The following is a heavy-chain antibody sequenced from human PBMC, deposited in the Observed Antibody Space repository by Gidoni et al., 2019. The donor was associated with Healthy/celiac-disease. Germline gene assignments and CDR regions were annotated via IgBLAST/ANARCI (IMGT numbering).Heavy chain of an antibody. D-gene: IGHD1-7*01. Sequence: QVQLQQWGARLLKPSETLSLTCAVSGGSFSGYYWSWIRQPPGKGLEWIGEINHSGSTNYNPSLKSRVTISVDTSKNQFSLKLSSVTAADTAVYYCAPQGGTGTNDYWGQGTLVTVSS. CDR1: GGSFSGYY. CDR3: APQGGTGTNDY. CDR2: INHSGST. V-gene: IGHV4-34*01. J-gene: IGHJ4*02.